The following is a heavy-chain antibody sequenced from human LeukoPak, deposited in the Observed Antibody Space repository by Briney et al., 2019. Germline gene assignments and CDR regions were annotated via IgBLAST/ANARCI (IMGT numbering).Heavy chain of an antibody. J-gene: IGHJ4*02. V-gene: IGHV1-46*01. D-gene: IGHD6-19*01. CDR1: GYTFTSYY. Sequence: ASVKVSCKASGYTFTSYYMHWVRQAPGQGLEWMGIINPSGGSTSYAQKFQGRVTMTRDTSTSTVYMELSRLRSDDTAVYYCARDDKIAVAGFDYWGQGTLVTVSS. CDR2: INPSGGST. CDR3: ARDDKIAVAGFDY.